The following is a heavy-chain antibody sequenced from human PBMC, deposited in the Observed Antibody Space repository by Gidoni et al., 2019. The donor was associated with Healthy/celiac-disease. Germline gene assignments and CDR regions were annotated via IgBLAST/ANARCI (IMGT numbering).Heavy chain of an antibody. Sequence: QVQLVESGGGLVKPGGSVRLSCAASGFPFSDSYMSLIRQAPGKGLEWVSYISSSGSTIYYADSVKGRFTISRDNAKNSLYLQMNSLRAEDTAVYYCARDEEESGYRRGPHYWGQGTLVTVSS. V-gene: IGHV3-11*01. D-gene: IGHD3-22*01. CDR3: ARDEEESGYRRGPHY. CDR2: ISSSGSTI. CDR1: GFPFSDSY. J-gene: IGHJ4*02.